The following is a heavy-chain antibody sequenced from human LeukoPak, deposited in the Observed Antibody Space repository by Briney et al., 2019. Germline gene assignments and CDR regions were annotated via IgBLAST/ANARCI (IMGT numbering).Heavy chain of an antibody. V-gene: IGHV1-2*02. J-gene: IGHJ5*02. D-gene: IGHD3-10*01. Sequence: ASVKVSCKASGYTFTDYYMHWVRQAPGQGLERMGWINPNSGGTNYAQKFQGRVTMTRDTSISTSYMELSRLRSDDTAVYYCARDLAYGSGQNWFDPWGQGTLVTVSS. CDR3: ARDLAYGSGQNWFDP. CDR2: INPNSGGT. CDR1: GYTFTDYY.